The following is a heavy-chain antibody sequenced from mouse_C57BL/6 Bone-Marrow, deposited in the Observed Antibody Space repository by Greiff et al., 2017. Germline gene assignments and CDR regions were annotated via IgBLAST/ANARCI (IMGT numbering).Heavy chain of an antibody. CDR3: ARWADGCYGYYYV. CDR1: GFSLSTSGMG. D-gene: IGHD2-3*01. Sequence: QVTLKESGPGILQPSQTLSLTCSSSGFSLSTSGMGVSWHRQPPGKGLEWLVHTYWDDDKRYNPSLKSPLTISKDTSRNQVFLKITSVDTADTATYDCARWADGCYGYYYVWGTGTTVTVSS. J-gene: IGHJ1*03. CDR2: TYWDDDK. V-gene: IGHV8-12*01.